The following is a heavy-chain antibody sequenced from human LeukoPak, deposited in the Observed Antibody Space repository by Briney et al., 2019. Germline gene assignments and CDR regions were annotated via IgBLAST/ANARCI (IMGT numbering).Heavy chain of an antibody. CDR1: GFTFSNYA. V-gene: IGHV3-23*01. J-gene: IGHJ6*02. CDR3: AKGTGENYYGMDV. Sequence: PGGSLRLSCAASGFTFSNYAMSWVRQAPGKGLEWVSTISGGGGNTYYADSVKGRFTISRDDSKNTPYLQMNSLRVEDTVVFFCAKGTGENYYGMDVWGQGTTVTVSS. D-gene: IGHD7-27*01. CDR2: ISGGGGNT.